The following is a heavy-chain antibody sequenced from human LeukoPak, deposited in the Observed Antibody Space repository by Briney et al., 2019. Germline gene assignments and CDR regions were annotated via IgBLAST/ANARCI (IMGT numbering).Heavy chain of an antibody. Sequence: GGSLRLSCAASGFTFSSYWMSWVRQAPGKGLEWVANIKQDGSEKYYMDSVKGRFTISRDNAKNSLYLQMNSLRAEDTAVYYCARDRPHYYDSSGYPYYYMDVWGKGTTVTVSS. J-gene: IGHJ6*03. D-gene: IGHD3-22*01. CDR3: ARDRPHYYDSSGYPYYYMDV. CDR2: IKQDGSEK. V-gene: IGHV3-7*01. CDR1: GFTFSSYW.